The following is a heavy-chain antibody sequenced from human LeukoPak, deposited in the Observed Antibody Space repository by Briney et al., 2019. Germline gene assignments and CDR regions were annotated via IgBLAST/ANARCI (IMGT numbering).Heavy chain of an antibody. D-gene: IGHD3-10*01. Sequence: GGSLRLSCAASGFTFSNYAMTWVRQAPGKGLQWVSIIGSSGDSIYYADSVKGRFTISRDNSQNTLYLQMNSLSAEDTAVYYCAKGHSGSYSPLFHYWGQGTLVTVSS. V-gene: IGHV3-23*01. CDR3: AKGHSGSYSPLFHY. CDR2: IGSSGDSI. J-gene: IGHJ4*02. CDR1: GFTFSNYA.